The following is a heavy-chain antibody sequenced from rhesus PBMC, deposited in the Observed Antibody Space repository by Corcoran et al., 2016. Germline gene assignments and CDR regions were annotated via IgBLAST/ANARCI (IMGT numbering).Heavy chain of an antibody. D-gene: IGHD4-29*01. CDR3: ARRISVAAYFDY. J-gene: IGHJ4*01. V-gene: IGHV4S18*01. CDR2: IYNNSTST. CDR1: GGSISRGNW. Sequence: QVQLQESGPGLVKPSETLSLTCAVSGGSISRGNWWSWIRQPPGKGLEWIGDIYNNSTSTTYTPSLRTRCTITKDTSTNQFSLQLGSVPAAATAVYYGARRISVAAYFDYWGQGVLVTVSS.